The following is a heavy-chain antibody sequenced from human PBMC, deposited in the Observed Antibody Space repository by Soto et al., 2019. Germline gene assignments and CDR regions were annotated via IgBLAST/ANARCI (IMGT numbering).Heavy chain of an antibody. D-gene: IGHD3-16*02. Sequence: HPGGSLRLSCAASGFTFSSYGMHWVRQAPGKGLEWVAVISYDGGNKYYADSVKGRFTISRDNSKNTLYLQMNSLRAEDTAVYYCAKDIGDYYYYGMDVWGQGTTVTVSS. J-gene: IGHJ6*02. CDR2: ISYDGGNK. CDR3: AKDIGDYYYYGMDV. CDR1: GFTFSSYG. V-gene: IGHV3-30*18.